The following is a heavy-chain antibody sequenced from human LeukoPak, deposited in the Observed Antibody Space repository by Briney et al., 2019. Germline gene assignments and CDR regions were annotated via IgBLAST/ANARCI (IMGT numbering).Heavy chain of an antibody. CDR1: GLTFSSYG. J-gene: IGHJ4*02. V-gene: IGHV3-23*01. CDR3: TRDQTPYY. Sequence: PGGSLRPSCAASGLTFSSYGMSWVRQAPGKGLEWVSTISSRTYSTYYADSVMGRFTISRDNSKNTLYLQMNSLRAEDTAVYYCTRDQTPYYWGQGTLVTVSS. CDR2: ISSRTYST.